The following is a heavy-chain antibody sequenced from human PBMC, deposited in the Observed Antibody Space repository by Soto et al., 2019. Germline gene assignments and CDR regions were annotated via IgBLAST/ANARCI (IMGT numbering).Heavy chain of an antibody. CDR2: MYYSGTT. D-gene: IGHD2-15*01. Sequence: SETLSLTCAVSGGSISSSIYFWGWIRQPPGEGLEWIGSMYYSGTTSYNPPLKTRVSISIDTAKNQFSLRLSSVTAADTAVYYCARHGRGNDVVMFFYYGTHVCSQVTTATVS. J-gene: IGHJ6*02. V-gene: IGHV4-39*01. CDR1: GGSISSSIYF. CDR3: ARHGRGNDVVMFFYYGTHV.